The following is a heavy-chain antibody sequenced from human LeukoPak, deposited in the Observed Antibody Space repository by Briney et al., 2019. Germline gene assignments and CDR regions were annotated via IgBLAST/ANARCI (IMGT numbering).Heavy chain of an antibody. J-gene: IGHJ3*02. V-gene: IGHV4-4*02. D-gene: IGHD3-10*01. Sequence: KPSGTLSLTCAVSGGSISSSNWWSWVRQPPGKGLEWIGEIYHSGSTNYNPSLKSRVTISVDKSKNQFSPKLSSVTAADTAVYYCARTMVRGVIYRFDIWGQGTMVTVSS. CDR2: IYHSGST. CDR1: GGSISSSNW. CDR3: ARTMVRGVIYRFDI.